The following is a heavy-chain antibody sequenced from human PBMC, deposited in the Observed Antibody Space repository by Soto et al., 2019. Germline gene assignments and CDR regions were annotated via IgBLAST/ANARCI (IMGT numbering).Heavy chain of an antibody. CDR3: VRSVPAATWQYSGMDV. CDR2: IYHSGTF. D-gene: IGHD2-2*01. V-gene: IGHV4-4*02. CDR1: GDSVSSSSC. J-gene: IGHJ6*02. Sequence: QVRLQESGPGLVEPSGTLSLTCAVSGDSVSSSSCWSWVRQAPGKGLVWLGEIYHSGTFNYNPSLASRVSVSVDKSRNQLSLNLKSVTAADTAVYYCVRSVPAATWQYSGMDVWGQGTTVTVSS.